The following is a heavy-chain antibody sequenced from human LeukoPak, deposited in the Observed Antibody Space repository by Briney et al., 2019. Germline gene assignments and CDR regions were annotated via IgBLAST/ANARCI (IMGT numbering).Heavy chain of an antibody. V-gene: IGHV1-69*13. Sequence: GASVKVSCKASGGTFSSYAISWVRQAPGQGLEWMGGIIPIFGTANYAQKFQGRVTITADESTSTAYMELSSLRSEDTAVYYCARDDYGDYVSAGMDVWGQGTTVTVSS. J-gene: IGHJ6*02. CDR2: IIPIFGTA. D-gene: IGHD4-17*01. CDR1: GGTFSSYA. CDR3: ARDDYGDYVSAGMDV.